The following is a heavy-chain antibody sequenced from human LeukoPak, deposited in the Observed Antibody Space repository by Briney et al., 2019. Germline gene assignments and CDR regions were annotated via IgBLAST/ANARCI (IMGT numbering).Heavy chain of an antibody. CDR2: IDHSGSV. Sequence: SETLSLTXAVYGEPFRGYYWTWIRQPPGKGLEWIGQIDHSGSVNYNPSLESRVSISVDKPKKQFSLKVNSVTAADTAVYFCARGHSTSGFDYWGQGARVSVSS. CDR1: GEPFRGYY. V-gene: IGHV4-34*01. CDR3: ARGHSTSGFDY. D-gene: IGHD6-6*01. J-gene: IGHJ4*02.